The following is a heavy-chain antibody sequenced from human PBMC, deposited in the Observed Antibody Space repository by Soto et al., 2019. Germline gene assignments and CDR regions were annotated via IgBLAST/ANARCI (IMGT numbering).Heavy chain of an antibody. J-gene: IGHJ5*02. CDR1: GYTLTELS. CDR3: ATALDGYNFLTSFDP. V-gene: IGHV1-24*01. CDR2: FDPEDGET. D-gene: IGHD5-12*01. Sequence: ASVKVSCKVSGYTLTELSMHWVRQAPGKGLEWMGGFDPEDGETIYAQKFQGRVTMTEDTSTDTAYMELSSLRSEDTAVYYCATALDGYNFLTSFDPWGQGTLVTVSS.